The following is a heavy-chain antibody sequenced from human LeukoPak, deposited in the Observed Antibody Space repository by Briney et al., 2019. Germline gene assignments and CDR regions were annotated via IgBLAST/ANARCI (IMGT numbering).Heavy chain of an antibody. V-gene: IGHV3-30-3*01. CDR2: ITYDGTNK. CDR3: ARDRGGATSTYYYYGLDV. D-gene: IGHD2-2*01. Sequence: GNSLRLSCAASGFAFSTYATHWVRQAPGKGLEWVVVITYDGTNKYYGDTVKGRFTISRDNSKNTMYLQMKSLSGEGTAVYYCARDRGGATSTYYYYGLDVWGQGTTVTVSS. CDR1: GFAFSTYA. J-gene: IGHJ6*02.